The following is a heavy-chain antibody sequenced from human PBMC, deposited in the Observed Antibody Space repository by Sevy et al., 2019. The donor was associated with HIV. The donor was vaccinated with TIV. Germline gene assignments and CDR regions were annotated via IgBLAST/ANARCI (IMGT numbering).Heavy chain of an antibody. D-gene: IGHD3-10*01. V-gene: IGHV5-51*01. J-gene: IGHJ6*02. CDR1: GYSFTSYW. CDR3: ARQRARSGSYYDYYYGMDV. CDR2: IYPGDSDT. Sequence: GESLKISCKGSGYSFTSYWIDWVRQMPGKGLEWMGIIYPGDSDTRYSPSFQGQVTISADKSISTAYLQWSSLKASDTAMYYCARQRARSGSYYDYYYGMDVWGQGTTVTVSS.